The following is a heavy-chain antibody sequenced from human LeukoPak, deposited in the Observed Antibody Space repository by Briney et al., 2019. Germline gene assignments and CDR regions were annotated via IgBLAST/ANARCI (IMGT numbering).Heavy chain of an antibody. CDR3: ARHMYSGAWYYFDY. CDR1: GGSISSSTYF. D-gene: IGHD6-19*01. J-gene: IGHJ4*02. V-gene: IGHV4-39*01. Sequence: PSETLSLTCTVSGGSISSSTYFWDWIRQPPGKGLDWIGSIYYSGSSYYNPSLKSRVTISVDTSKSQFSLKLSSVTAADTAVYYCARHMYSGAWYYFDYWGQGTLVTVSS. CDR2: IYYSGSS.